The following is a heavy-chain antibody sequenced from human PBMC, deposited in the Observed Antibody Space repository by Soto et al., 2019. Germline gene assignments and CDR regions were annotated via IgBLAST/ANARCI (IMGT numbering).Heavy chain of an antibody. Sequence: EVQLVASGGVVVQPGGSLRLSCAASGFTFDDYDMNWVRQAPGKGLEWVSRISWDGRSAYYADSVKGRFTISRDNMKNSLHLQMNRLRAGDSAVYYCGIVSGAMDAWGQGTTVTVSS. J-gene: IGHJ6*02. CDR1: GFTFDDYD. CDR3: GIVSGAMDA. D-gene: IGHD1-26*01. V-gene: IGHV3-43D*04. CDR2: ISWDGRSA.